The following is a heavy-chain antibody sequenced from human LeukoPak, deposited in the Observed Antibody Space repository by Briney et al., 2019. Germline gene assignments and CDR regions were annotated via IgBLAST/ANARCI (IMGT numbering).Heavy chain of an antibody. V-gene: IGHV1-2*02. CDR2: INPNSGGT. CDR3: ARVEAGANPDY. J-gene: IGHJ4*02. Sequence: GASVKVSCKASGYSFTGYYMNWMRQAPGQGLEWMGWINPNSGGTNYAQKFQGRVTMTRDTSISTAYMELSGLISDDTAVYYCARVEAGANPDYWGQGTLVTVSS. CDR1: GYSFTGYY. D-gene: IGHD1-26*01.